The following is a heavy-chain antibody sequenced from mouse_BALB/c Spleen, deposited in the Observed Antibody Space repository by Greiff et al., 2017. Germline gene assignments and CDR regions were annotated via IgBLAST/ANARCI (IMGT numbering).Heavy chain of an antibody. J-gene: IGHJ4*01. D-gene: IGHD1-1*01. CDR2: ISYSGST. Sequence: EVKLMESGPGLVKPSQSLSLTCTVTGYSITSDYAWNWIRQFPGNKLEWMGYISYSGSTSYNPSLKSRISITRDTSKNQLFLQLNSVTTEDTATYYCARVDYGSSIYAMDYWGQGTSVTVSS. CDR1: GYSITSDYA. V-gene: IGHV3-2*02. CDR3: ARVDYGSSIYAMDY.